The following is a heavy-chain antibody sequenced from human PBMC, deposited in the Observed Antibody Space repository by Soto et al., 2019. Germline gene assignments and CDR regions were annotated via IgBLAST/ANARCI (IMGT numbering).Heavy chain of an antibody. J-gene: IGHJ4*02. D-gene: IGHD5-18*01. CDR2: INQDGSEK. CDR1: GFIFNNYW. V-gene: IGHV3-7*01. CDR3: ASGRWLQLLFNY. Sequence: GGSLRLSCAASGFIFNNYWMSWVRQTPGKGLEWVANINQDGSEKYYMDSVKGRFTISRDNAKNSLYLQMNSLRAEDTAVYYCASGRWLQLLFNYWGQGTLVTVSS.